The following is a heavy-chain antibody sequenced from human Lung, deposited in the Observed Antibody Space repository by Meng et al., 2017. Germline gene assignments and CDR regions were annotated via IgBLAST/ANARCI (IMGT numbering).Heavy chain of an antibody. D-gene: IGHD4-11*01. V-gene: IGHV4-34*01. J-gene: IGHJ4*02. Sequence: QVQPSQGGAGLLKPSETLSLTCVVSGGSFSDYYWSWIRQPPGKGLEWIGEINHSGSTNYNPSLESRATISVDTSQNNLSLKLSSVTAADSAVYYCARGPTTMAHDFDYWGQGTLVTVSS. CDR2: INHSGST. CDR3: ARGPTTMAHDFDY. CDR1: GGSFSDYY.